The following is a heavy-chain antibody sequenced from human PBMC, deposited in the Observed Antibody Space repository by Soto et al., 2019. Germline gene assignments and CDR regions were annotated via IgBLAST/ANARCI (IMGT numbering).Heavy chain of an antibody. J-gene: IGHJ4*02. V-gene: IGHV2-26*01. CDR3: ARMPLLVYARNPPFDY. D-gene: IGHD2-8*01. Sequence: QVTLKESGPVLVKPTETLTLTCTVSGFSLSNARMGVSWIRQPPGKALEWLAHIFSNDEKSYSTSLKSTLTITKDTSKSQVVLTMTNMDPVDTATYYCARMPLLVYARNPPFDYWGQGTLVTVSS. CDR1: GFSLSNARMG. CDR2: IFSNDEK.